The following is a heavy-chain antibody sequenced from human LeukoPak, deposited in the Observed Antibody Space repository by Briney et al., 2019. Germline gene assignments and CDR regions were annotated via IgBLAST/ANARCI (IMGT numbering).Heavy chain of an antibody. CDR2: INPNSGGT. CDR1: GYTFSGYY. CDR3: ARARRHYMDV. Sequence: ASVKVSCKASGYTFSGYYMYWVRQAPGQGLEWMGWINPNSGGTNSAQKFQGRVTMTRDMSTSTVYMELSSLRSEDTAVYYCARARRHYMDVWGKGTTVTVSS. J-gene: IGHJ6*03. V-gene: IGHV1-2*02.